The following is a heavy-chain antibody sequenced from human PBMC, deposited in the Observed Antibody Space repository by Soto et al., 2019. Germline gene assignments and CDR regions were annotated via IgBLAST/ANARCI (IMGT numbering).Heavy chain of an antibody. CDR2: ISGSGGST. J-gene: IGHJ4*02. V-gene: IGHV3-23*01. Sequence: GGSLRLSCAASGFTFSSYAMSWVRQAPGKGLEWVSAISGSGGSTYYADSVKGRFTISRDNSKNTLYLQMNSLRAEDTAVYYCAKEFNSRAPGKYNWNYVDEPIFDYWGQGTLVTVSS. CDR1: GFTFSSYA. D-gene: IGHD1-7*01. CDR3: AKEFNSRAPGKYNWNYVDEPIFDY.